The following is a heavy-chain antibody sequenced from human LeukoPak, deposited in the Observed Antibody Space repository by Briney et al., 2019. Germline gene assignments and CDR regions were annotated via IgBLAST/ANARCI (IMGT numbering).Heavy chain of an antibody. CDR2: IIPIFGTA. V-gene: IGHV1-69*01. CDR3: ARTKSGSYYPNWFDP. J-gene: IGHJ5*02. Sequence: ASVKVSCKASGGTFSSYAISWVRQAPGQGLEWMGGIIPIFGTANYAQKFQGRVTITADESTSTAYMELSSLRSEDTAVYYCARTKSGSYYPNWFDPWGQGTLVTVSS. CDR1: GGTFSSYA. D-gene: IGHD1-26*01.